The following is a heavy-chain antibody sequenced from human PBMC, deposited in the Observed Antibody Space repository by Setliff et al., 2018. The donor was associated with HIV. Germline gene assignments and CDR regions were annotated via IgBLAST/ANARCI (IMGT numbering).Heavy chain of an antibody. V-gene: IGHV5-51*01. J-gene: IGHJ4*02. CDR2: IYPGDSDT. D-gene: IGHD2-21*02. CDR3: ARLSVVTATRIYYFDY. CDR1: GYSFTSYW. Sequence: TGESPKISCKGSGYSFTSYWIGWVRQMPGKGLEWMGIIYPGDSDTRYSPSFQGQVTISADKSISTAYLQWSSLKASDTAMYYCARLSVVTATRIYYFDYWGQGTLVTVSS.